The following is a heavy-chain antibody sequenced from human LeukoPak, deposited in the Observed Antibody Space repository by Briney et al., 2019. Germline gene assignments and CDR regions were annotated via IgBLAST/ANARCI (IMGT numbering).Heavy chain of an antibody. D-gene: IGHD3-10*02. Sequence: GGSLRLSCAASEFTFASCWMSWVRQPPGKGLEWVANIKEDGSQKYYVDSLKGRFTISRDNAKNSLYLQMNSLRAEDTAVYYCAELGITMIGGVWGKGTTVTISS. V-gene: IGHV3-7*01. CDR1: EFTFASCW. CDR2: IKEDGSQK. J-gene: IGHJ6*04. CDR3: AELGITMIGGV.